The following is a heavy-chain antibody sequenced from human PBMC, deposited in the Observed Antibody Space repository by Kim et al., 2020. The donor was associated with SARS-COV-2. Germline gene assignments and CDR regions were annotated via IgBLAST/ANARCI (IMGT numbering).Heavy chain of an antibody. CDR3: TTLLRYFDWLAVKYYCSGMDV. CDR1: GFTFSNAW. CDR2: IKSKTDGGTT. J-gene: IGHJ6*01. Sequence: GGSLRLSCAASGFTFSNAWMSWVRQAPGKGLEWVGRIKSKTDGGTTDYAAPVKGRFTISRDDSKNTLYLQMHSLETEDTAVYYCTTLLRYFDWLAVKYYCSGMDVWGQGTRVTVSS. D-gene: IGHD3-9*01. V-gene: IGHV3-15*01.